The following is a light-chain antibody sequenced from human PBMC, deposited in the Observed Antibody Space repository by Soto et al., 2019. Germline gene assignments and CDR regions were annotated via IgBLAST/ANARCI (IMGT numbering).Light chain of an antibody. J-gene: IGKJ4*01. Sequence: EVVLAQSPATLSLSPGDRATLSCRANESVSTYLAWYQQKPGQSPRLLIYDTSKRATGIPARFSGSGSGTVFTLTIVSLEHEDFVFYYCQQRSSWPLTFGGGTKVDIK. V-gene: IGKV3-11*01. CDR1: ESVSTY. CDR2: DTS. CDR3: QQRSSWPLT.